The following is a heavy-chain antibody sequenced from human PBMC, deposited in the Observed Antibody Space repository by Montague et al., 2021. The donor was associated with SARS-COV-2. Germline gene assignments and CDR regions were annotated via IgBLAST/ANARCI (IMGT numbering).Heavy chain of an antibody. CDR1: GGSFSGYY. CDR3: AREPVAATGYYYGMDV. V-gene: IGHV4-34*01. Sequence: SETLSLTCAVYGGSFSGYYWAWIRQPPGKGLEWIGEIHHSGSTSYNPSLKSRVTISVDTSKNQLSLKLSSVTAADTAVYYCAREPVAATGYYYGMDVWGQGTTVTVSS. CDR2: IHHSGST. J-gene: IGHJ6*02. D-gene: IGHD6-19*01.